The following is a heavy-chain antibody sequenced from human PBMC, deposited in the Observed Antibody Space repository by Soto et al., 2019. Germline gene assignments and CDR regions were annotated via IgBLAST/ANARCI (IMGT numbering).Heavy chain of an antibody. CDR2: IIPIFGKV. Sequence: QVQLVQSGAEVKNPGSSVKVSCKASGGSLSSYGFSWVRQAPGQGLEWMGTIIPIFGKVDYAQKFQGTVTITADASTSRGYMELISLRSEDTAIYSCERLAAAGALELWSQGTLVTVSS. CDR3: ERLAAAGALEL. D-gene: IGHD6-13*01. V-gene: IGHV1-69*18. J-gene: IGHJ4*02. CDR1: GGSLSSYG.